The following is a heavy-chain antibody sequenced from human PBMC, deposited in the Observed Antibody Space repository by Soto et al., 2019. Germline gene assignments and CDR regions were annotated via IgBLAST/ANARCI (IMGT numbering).Heavy chain of an antibody. Sequence: ASVKVSCKVSEYTLTELSIHWVRQAPGKGLEWMGHFDPEDGETIYGQNFQGRVTMTEETSTDTAYMELSSLRSEDTAVYYCATGATVGIYHYYGLDVWGQGTTVTVSS. CDR1: EYTLTELS. CDR2: FDPEDGET. V-gene: IGHV1-24*01. CDR3: ATGATVGIYHYYGLDV. D-gene: IGHD4-17*01. J-gene: IGHJ6*02.